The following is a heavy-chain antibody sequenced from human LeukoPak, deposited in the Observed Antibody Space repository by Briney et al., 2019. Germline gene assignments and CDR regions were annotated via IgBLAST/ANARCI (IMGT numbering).Heavy chain of an antibody. V-gene: IGHV5-51*01. CDR3: ARLLRSVAGYYYAMDV. Sequence: GESLKIFCKGSGYSFTSYWIGWVRRMPGKGLEWMGIIYPGDSDTIYSPSFQGQVTISADKSISTAYLQWSSLKASDTAIYYCARLLRSVAGYYYAMDVWGQGTTVTVSS. D-gene: IGHD6-19*01. CDR1: GYSFTSYW. CDR2: IYPGDSDT. J-gene: IGHJ6*02.